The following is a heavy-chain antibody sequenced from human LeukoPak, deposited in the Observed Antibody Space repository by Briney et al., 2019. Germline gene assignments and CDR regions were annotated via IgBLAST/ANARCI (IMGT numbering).Heavy chain of an antibody. CDR2: ISISSGTI. CDR1: GFTFTGHN. D-gene: IGHD5-18*01. V-gene: IGHV3-48*04. Sequence: GGSLRLSCAASGFTFTGHNMNWVRQAPGKGLEWVAYISISSGTIYYADSVKGRFSISRDNAKNSLYLQMNSLRAEDTAVYYCARGIGRSGYTMVPSFDYWGQGTLVTVSS. J-gene: IGHJ4*02. CDR3: ARGIGRSGYTMVPSFDY.